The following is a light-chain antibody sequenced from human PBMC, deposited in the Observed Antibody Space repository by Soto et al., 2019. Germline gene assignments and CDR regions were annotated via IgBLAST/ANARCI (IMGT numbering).Light chain of an antibody. V-gene: IGKV1-5*01. CDR1: QSMNDW. CDR2: DAS. J-gene: IGKJ1*01. CDR3: LRYNAFSQT. Sequence: DIQMTQSPSTLSASVGDRVTITCQASQSMNDWLAWYQQKPGKAPKVLIYDASSLQSGVPSRFSGSGSGTEFTLTIDSLQPDDVATYYCLRYNAFSQTFGQGTKVDIK.